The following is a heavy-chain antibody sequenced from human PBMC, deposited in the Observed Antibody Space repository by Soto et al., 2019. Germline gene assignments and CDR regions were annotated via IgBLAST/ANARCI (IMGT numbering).Heavy chain of an antibody. V-gene: IGHV3-7*03. D-gene: IGHD6-13*01. Sequence: GGSLRLSXVASGFTFSSNWMSWVRQAPGKGLEWVANIKEDGSEKYYVDSVKGRFTISRDNAKNSLYLQMNILRAEDTAVYYCARVGYSEDYFDYWGQGTPVTVSS. CDR3: ARVGYSEDYFDY. J-gene: IGHJ4*02. CDR1: GFTFSSNW. CDR2: IKEDGSEK.